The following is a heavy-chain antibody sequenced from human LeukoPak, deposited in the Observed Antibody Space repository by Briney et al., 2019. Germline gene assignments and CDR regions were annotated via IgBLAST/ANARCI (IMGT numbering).Heavy chain of an antibody. CDR2: IYTSGST. CDR1: GGSISSSSYY. Sequence: SETLSLTCTVSGGSISSSSYYWGWIRQPPGKGLEWIGSIYTSGSTNYNPSLKSRVTMSVDTSKNQFSLKLSSVTAADTAVYYCARAGFNSVITMVRGVYNWFDPWGQGTLVTVSS. V-gene: IGHV4-39*07. D-gene: IGHD3-10*01. J-gene: IGHJ5*02. CDR3: ARAGFNSVITMVRGVYNWFDP.